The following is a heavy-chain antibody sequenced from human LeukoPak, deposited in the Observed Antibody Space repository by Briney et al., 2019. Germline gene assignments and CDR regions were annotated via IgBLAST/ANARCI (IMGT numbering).Heavy chain of an antibody. J-gene: IGHJ3*02. CDR3: ARGSGGYSSSWYDYAFDI. CDR2: IYHSGST. D-gene: IGHD6-13*01. CDR1: GGSISSYY. V-gene: IGHV4-59*12. Sequence: SETLSLTCTVSGGSISSYYWSWIRQPPGKGLEWIGSIYHSGSTYYNPSLKSRVTISVDTSKNQFSLKLSSVTAADTAVYYCARGSGGYSSSWYDYAFDIWGQGTMVTVSS.